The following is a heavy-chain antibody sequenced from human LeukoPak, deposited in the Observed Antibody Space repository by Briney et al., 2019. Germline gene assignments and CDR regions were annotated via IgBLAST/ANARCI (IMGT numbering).Heavy chain of an antibody. CDR2: IYYSGST. V-gene: IGHV4-39*01. CDR3: ARRYYDSSGYYLAFDC. Sequence: SETLSLTCSVSGGSIYTSSYYWGWIRQPPGKGLEWIGSIYYSGSTYYNPSLKSRVTISVDTSKNQFSLKLSSVTAADTAVYYCARRYYDSSGYYLAFDCWGQGTLVTVSS. CDR1: GGSIYTSSYY. D-gene: IGHD3-22*01. J-gene: IGHJ4*02.